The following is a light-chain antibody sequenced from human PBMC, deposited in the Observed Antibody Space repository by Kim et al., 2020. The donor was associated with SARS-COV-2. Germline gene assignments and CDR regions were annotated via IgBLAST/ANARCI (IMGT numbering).Light chain of an antibody. Sequence: DIQMTQSPSSLSASVGDRVTITCRASQDIRNFLAWYQQKPGTIPKLLIYAASTLQSGVPSRFSGSGSGTDFTLTISSLQPEDVATYYCQKYNTAPWTFGQGTKVDIK. J-gene: IGKJ1*01. V-gene: IGKV1-27*01. CDR3: QKYNTAPWT. CDR2: AAS. CDR1: QDIRNF.